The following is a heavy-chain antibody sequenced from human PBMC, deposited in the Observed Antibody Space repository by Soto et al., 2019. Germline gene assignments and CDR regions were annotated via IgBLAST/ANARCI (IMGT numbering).Heavy chain of an antibody. V-gene: IGHV3-30-3*01. CDR1: GFTFSSYA. CDR2: ISYDGSNK. CDR3: ARDYTSSSSSSYYYGMDV. D-gene: IGHD6-6*01. J-gene: IGHJ6*02. Sequence: QVQLVESGGGVVQPGRSLRLSCAASGFTFSSYAMHWVRQAPGKGLEWVAVISYDGSNKYYADSVKGRFTISRDNSKNTXXLQMNSLRAEDTAVYYCARDYTSSSSSSYYYGMDVWGQGTTVTVSS.